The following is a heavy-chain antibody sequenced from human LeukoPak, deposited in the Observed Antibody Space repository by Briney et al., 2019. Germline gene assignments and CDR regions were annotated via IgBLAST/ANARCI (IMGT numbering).Heavy chain of an antibody. CDR3: AKPARGSGIQDGFDS. D-gene: IGHD3-10*01. CDR2: MSVVTDRT. V-gene: IGHV3-64D*06. J-gene: IGHJ4*02. CDR1: GFNFRNYA. Sequence: GGSLRLSCSASGFNFRNYAMHWVRQAPGKGLEYVSAMSVVTDRTFYADSMMGRFTISRDSSANTLYLQMSSLRPEDTAVYYCAKPARGSGIQDGFDSWGQGTLVTVSS.